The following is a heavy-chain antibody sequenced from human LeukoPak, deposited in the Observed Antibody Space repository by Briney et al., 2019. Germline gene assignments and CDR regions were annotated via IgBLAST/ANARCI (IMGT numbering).Heavy chain of an antibody. D-gene: IGHD4-17*01. V-gene: IGHV3-30-3*01. CDR3: ARDYGEGGYYFDY. Sequence: GGSLRLSCAASGFTFSSYTMHWVRQAPGKGLEWVAVISYDESNKYYADSVKGRFTISRDNSKNTLYLQMNSLRAEDTAVYYCARDYGEGGYYFDYWGQGTLVTVSS. CDR1: GFTFSSYT. J-gene: IGHJ4*02. CDR2: ISYDESNK.